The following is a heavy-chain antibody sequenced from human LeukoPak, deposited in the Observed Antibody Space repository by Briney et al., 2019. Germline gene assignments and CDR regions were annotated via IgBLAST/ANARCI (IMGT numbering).Heavy chain of an antibody. V-gene: IGHV4-59*01. J-gene: IGHJ4*02. D-gene: IGHD5-18*01. CDR3: AKHGGYSYGYGFDY. CDR2: IYYSGST. Sequence: SETLSLTCTVSGGSISSYYWSWVRQPPGKGLEWIGYIYYSGSTNYNPSLKSRVTISVDTSKNQFTLKRSSVNAADTAGYYWAKHGGYSYGYGFDYWGQGTLVTVSS. CDR1: GGSISSYY.